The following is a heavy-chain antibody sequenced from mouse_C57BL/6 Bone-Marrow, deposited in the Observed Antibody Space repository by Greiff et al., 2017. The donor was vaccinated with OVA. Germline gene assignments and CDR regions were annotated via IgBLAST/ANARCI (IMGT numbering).Heavy chain of an antibody. Sequence: QVQLKESGPGLVAPSQSLSITCTVSGFSLTSYGVHWVRQPPGKGLEWLVVIWSDGSTTYNSALKSRLSISKDNSKSQVFLKMNSLQTDDPAMYYCARQYYGSSAWAMDYWGQGTSVTVSS. CDR3: ARQYYGSSAWAMDY. J-gene: IGHJ4*01. CDR2: IWSDGST. V-gene: IGHV2-6-1*01. D-gene: IGHD1-1*01. CDR1: GFSLTSYG.